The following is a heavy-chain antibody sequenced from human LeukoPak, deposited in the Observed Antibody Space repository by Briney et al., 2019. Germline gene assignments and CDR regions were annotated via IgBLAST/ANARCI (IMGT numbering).Heavy chain of an antibody. D-gene: IGHD3-22*01. CDR1: GFTVSSNY. V-gene: IGHV3-66*01. CDR2: IYSGGST. CDR3: ASGGYYYDSSGYTDY. Sequence: GGSLRLSCAASGFTVSSNYMSWVRQAPGRGLEWVSGIYSGGSTYYADSVKGRFTISRDNSKNTLYLQMNNLRAEDTAVYYCASGGYYYDSSGYTDYWGEGTLVTVSS. J-gene: IGHJ4*02.